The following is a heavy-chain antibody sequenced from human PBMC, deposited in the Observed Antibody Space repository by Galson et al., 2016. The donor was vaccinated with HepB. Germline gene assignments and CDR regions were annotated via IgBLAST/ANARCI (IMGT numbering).Heavy chain of an antibody. Sequence: SETLSLTCTVSSGSISSSRYYWGWIRQPPGKGLEWIGSVYYSGTAYYDPSLKSRASISVDTSKNQFSLKLSSVTAGDTAVYFCASHCGGDCYNNLADAFDIWGRGTMVTVSS. CDR3: ASHCGGDCYNNLADAFDI. V-gene: IGHV4-39*01. CDR2: VYYSGTA. CDR1: SGSISSSRYY. J-gene: IGHJ3*02. D-gene: IGHD2-21*01.